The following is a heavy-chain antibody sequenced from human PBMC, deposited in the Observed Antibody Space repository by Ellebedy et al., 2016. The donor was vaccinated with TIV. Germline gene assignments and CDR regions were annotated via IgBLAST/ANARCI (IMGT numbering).Heavy chain of an antibody. CDR1: GFPFRNSG. CDR2: MWFDGSHE. J-gene: IGHJ3*02. V-gene: IGHV3-33*01. D-gene: IGHD5-12*01. CDR3: ACRGYSGYDSGSDAFDI. Sequence: PGGSLRLSCAASGFPFRNSGVYWVRQAPGKGLEWVAVMWFDGSHEYYVDSVKGRFTISRDNSKNTLYLQMNSLRDEDTAVYYCACRGYSGYDSGSDAFDIWGQGTRVTVSS.